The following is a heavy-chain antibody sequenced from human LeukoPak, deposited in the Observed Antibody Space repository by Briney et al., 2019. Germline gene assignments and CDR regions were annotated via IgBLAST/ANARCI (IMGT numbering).Heavy chain of an antibody. Sequence: GGSLRLSCAASGFTFSSYWMSWVRQAPGKGLEWVSTISGSGSSTYYADSVTGRLTISRDNSKNTLYLQMNSLGAEDTAVYYCASWPGSGSSSLGDYWGQGTLVTVSS. D-gene: IGHD6-6*01. J-gene: IGHJ4*02. CDR3: ASWPGSGSSSLGDY. V-gene: IGHV3-23*01. CDR2: ISGSGSST. CDR1: GFTFSSYW.